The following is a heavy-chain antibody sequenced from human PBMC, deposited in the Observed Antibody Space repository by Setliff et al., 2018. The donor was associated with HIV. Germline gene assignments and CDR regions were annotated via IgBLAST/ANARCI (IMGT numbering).Heavy chain of an antibody. CDR2: IDPHTGGP. D-gene: IGHD5-12*01. V-gene: IGHV1-2*02. CDR1: GYTFTGQY. CDR3: ARDANYGSSGYDREYFDY. J-gene: IGHJ4*02. Sequence: ASVKVSCKAPGYTFTGQYMHWVRQAPGQGLQWMGWIDPHTGGPQYSQKFLGRVTMTRDTSISTVYMELTSLRSDDTAIYYCARDANYGSSGYDREYFDYWGQGILVTVSS.